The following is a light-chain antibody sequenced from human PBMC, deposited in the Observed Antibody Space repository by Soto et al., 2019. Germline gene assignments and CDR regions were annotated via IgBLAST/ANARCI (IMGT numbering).Light chain of an antibody. CDR1: QTVSITY. CDR2: GAS. CDR3: QQSYSTPYT. Sequence: VLTQSPGTLSLSPGESATLSCRASQTVSITYLTWYQQKPGQAPRLLIFGASKRATGIPDRFSGSGSGTDFTLTISSLQPEDFATYYCQQSYSTPYTFGQGTKLEIK. V-gene: IGKV3-20*01. J-gene: IGKJ2*01.